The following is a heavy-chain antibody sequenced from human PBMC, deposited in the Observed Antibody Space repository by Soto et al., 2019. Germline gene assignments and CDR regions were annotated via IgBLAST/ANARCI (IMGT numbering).Heavy chain of an antibody. V-gene: IGHV4-4*07. D-gene: IGHD2-8*01. CDR3: ARGGYCTNGVCRTVYYFDY. CDR1: GGSISSYY. Sequence: SETLSLTCTVSGGSISSYYWSWIRQPAGKGLEWIGRIYTSGSTNYNPSLKSRVTMSVDTSKNQFSLKLSSVTAADTAVYYCARGGYCTNGVCRTVYYFDYWGQGTLVTVS. J-gene: IGHJ4*02. CDR2: IYTSGST.